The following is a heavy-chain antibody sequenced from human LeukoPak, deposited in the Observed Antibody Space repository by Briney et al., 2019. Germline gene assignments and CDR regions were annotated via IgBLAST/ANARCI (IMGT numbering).Heavy chain of an antibody. Sequence: GGSLRLSCAASGFTFSSYWMSWVRQAPGKGLEWVANIKEDGSEKYYVDSVKGRFTISRDNAKNSLFLQMNSLRGDDTAMYYCARGGSSRFAYWGQGTLVTVSS. CDR2: IKEDGSEK. V-gene: IGHV3-7*01. J-gene: IGHJ4*02. CDR1: GFTFSSYW. D-gene: IGHD1-26*01. CDR3: ARGGSSRFAY.